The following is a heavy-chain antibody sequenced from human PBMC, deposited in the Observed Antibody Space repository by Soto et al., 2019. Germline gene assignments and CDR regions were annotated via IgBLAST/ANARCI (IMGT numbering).Heavy chain of an antibody. J-gene: IGHJ4*02. D-gene: IGHD7-27*01. V-gene: IGHV3-33*01. CDR1: GFTFSSYG. CDR3: ARESLGINDWGLFDY. CDR2: IWYDGSNK. Sequence: QVQLVESGGGVVQPGRSLRLSCAASGFTFSSYGMHWVRQAPGKGLEWVAVIWYDGSNKYYADSVKGRFTISRDNSKNTLYLQMNSLRAEDTAVYYCARESLGINDWGLFDYWGQGTLVTVSS.